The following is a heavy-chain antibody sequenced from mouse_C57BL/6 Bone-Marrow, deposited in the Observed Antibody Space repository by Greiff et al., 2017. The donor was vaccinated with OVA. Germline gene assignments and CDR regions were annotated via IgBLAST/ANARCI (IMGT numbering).Heavy chain of an antibody. CDR1: GFSLTSYG. D-gene: IGHD1-1*01. V-gene: IGHV2-2*01. Sequence: QVQLKESGPGLVQPSQSLSITCTVSGFSLTSYGVHWVRQSPGKGLEWLGVIWSGGSTDYNAAFISRLSISKDNSKSQVFFKMNSLQAYDTVIYFCARNSLDYYGGSYSYWYFDVWGTGTTVTVSS. J-gene: IGHJ1*03. CDR2: IWSGGST. CDR3: ARNSLDYYGGSYSYWYFDV.